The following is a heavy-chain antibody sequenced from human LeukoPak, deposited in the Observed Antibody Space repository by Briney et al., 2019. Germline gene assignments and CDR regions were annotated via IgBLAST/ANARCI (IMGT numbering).Heavy chain of an antibody. CDR2: ITGNSNYI. CDR3: ARDRVSGSGSIDY. J-gene: IGHJ4*02. D-gene: IGHD3-10*01. Sequence: PGRSLRLSCAASGFTFSIYSISWVRQAPGKGLEWVSFITGNSNYIYYADSVKGRFTISRDNAKNSLYLQMNSLRVEDTAVYYCARDRVSGSGSIDYWGQGGLGTVSS. V-gene: IGHV3-21*01. CDR1: GFTFSIYS.